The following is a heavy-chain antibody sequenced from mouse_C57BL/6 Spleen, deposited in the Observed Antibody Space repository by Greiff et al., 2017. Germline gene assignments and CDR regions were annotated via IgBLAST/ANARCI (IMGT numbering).Heavy chain of an antibody. Sequence: VQLQESGPGLVAPSQSLSITCTVSGFSLTSYAISWVRQPPGKGLEWLGVIWTGGGTNYNSALKSRLSISKDNSKSQVFLKMNRLQTDDTARYYCAREDYGSSYGGAMDYWGQGTSVTVSS. CDR1: GFSLTSYA. CDR2: IWTGGGT. J-gene: IGHJ4*01. D-gene: IGHD1-1*01. V-gene: IGHV2-9-1*01. CDR3: AREDYGSSYGGAMDY.